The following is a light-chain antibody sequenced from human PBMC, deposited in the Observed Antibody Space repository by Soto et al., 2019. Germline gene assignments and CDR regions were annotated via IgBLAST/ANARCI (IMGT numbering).Light chain of an antibody. CDR3: QQTYEPPYT. CDR2: AAS. J-gene: IGKJ2*01. Sequence: DIQMTQSPSSLSASVGDRVTSSCRSSPTIHFYLNWFRQKPGKAPEVLIYAASTLESGVPSRVSGSGSGTDFTLTISSLEPEDFAIYYCQQTYEPPYTFGLGTKLEIK. CDR1: PTIHFY. V-gene: IGKV1-39*01.